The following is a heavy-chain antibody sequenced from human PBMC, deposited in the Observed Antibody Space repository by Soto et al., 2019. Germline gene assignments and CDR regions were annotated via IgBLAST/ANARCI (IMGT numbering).Heavy chain of an antibody. CDR3: AKDSPVWGSGYYPGDYYYYGMDV. V-gene: IGHV3-23*01. Sequence: GGSLRLSCAASGFTFSSYAMSWVRQAPGKGLEWVSAISGSGGSTYYADSVKGRFTISRDNSKNTLYLQMNSLRAEVTAVYYCAKDSPVWGSGYYPGDYYYYGMDVWGQGTTVTVSS. CDR1: GFTFSSYA. J-gene: IGHJ6*01. D-gene: IGHD3-3*01. CDR2: ISGSGGST.